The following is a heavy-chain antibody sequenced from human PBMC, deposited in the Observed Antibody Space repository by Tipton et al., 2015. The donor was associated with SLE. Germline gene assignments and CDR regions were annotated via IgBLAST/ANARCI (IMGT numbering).Heavy chain of an antibody. Sequence: TLSLTCTVSGGSVSSSPFYWGWIRQPPGKGLEWIGSASSGGNTFYNPSLKSRVTISLDTSRNRFSLKLSSVMAADTAVYFCARFAYSGNYDYDYWGQGILVTVSS. V-gene: IGHV4-39*07. D-gene: IGHD1-26*01. CDR2: ASSGGNT. J-gene: IGHJ4*02. CDR1: GGSVSSSPFY. CDR3: ARFAYSGNYDYDY.